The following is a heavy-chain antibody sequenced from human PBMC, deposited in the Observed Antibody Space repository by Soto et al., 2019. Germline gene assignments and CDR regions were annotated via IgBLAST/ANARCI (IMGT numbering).Heavy chain of an antibody. J-gene: IGHJ4*02. D-gene: IGHD3-22*01. CDR1: GYTFTSYY. Sequence: QVQLAQSGAEVKKPGASVKVSCKASGYTFTSYYMHWVRQAPGQGLEWMGIINPSGGSTSYAQKFQGRVTMTRDTSTSTVYMELSSLRSEDTAVYYCARDRAVYYDSSGYQLLNDYWGQGTLVTVSS. CDR2: INPSGGST. CDR3: ARDRAVYYDSSGYQLLNDY. V-gene: IGHV1-46*01.